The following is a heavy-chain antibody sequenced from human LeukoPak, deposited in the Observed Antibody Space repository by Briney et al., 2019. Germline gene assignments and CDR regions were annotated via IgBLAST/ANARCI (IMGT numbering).Heavy chain of an antibody. D-gene: IGHD3-22*01. V-gene: IGHV1-18*01. J-gene: IGHJ4*02. CDR3: ARASDYYDPYYFDY. CDR2: ISAYNGNT. CDR1: GYTFTSYG. Sequence: ASVKVSCKASGYTFTSYGISWVRQAPGQGLEWMGWISAYNGNTSYAQKFQGRVTMTRDMSTSTVYMELSSLRSEDTAVYYCARASDYYDPYYFDYWGQGTLVTVSS.